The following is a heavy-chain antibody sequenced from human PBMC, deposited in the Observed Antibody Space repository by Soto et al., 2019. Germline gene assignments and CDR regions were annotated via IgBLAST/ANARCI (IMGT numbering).Heavy chain of an antibody. CDR1: GGSISNYY. D-gene: IGHD5-18*01. CDR3: ARDRGYSNWFDP. Sequence: SETLSLTCTVSGGSISNYYWSWIRQPPGKGLEWIGYIYYSGSTNYNPSLMGRVTISVDTSKNQFSLKLTSVTAADTAVYYCARDRGYSNWFDPWGQGTLVT. CDR2: IYYSGST. J-gene: IGHJ5*02. V-gene: IGHV4-59*01.